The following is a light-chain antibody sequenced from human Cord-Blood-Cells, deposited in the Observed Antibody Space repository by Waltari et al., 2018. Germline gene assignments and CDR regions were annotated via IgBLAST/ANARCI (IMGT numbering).Light chain of an antibody. J-gene: IGKJ4*01. V-gene: IGKV3-15*01. CDR2: GAS. CDR1: QRVSSN. Sequence: EIVQQQPPATLSVSQGERATLSCRASQRVSSNVAWYQQKPGQAPRHLIYGASTRTTGIPARYSGSGSGTEFTLTISILQSEDFAVYYCQQYNNWPPLTFGGGTKVEIK. CDR3: QQYNNWPPLT.